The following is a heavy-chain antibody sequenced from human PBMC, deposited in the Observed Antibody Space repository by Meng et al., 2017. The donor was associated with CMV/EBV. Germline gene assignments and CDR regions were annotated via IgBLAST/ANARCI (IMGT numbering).Heavy chain of an antibody. V-gene: IGHV1-69*13. D-gene: IGHD5-24*01. Sequence: VKVSCKASGGTFSSYAISWVRQAPGQGLEWMGGIIPIFGTANYAQKFQGRVTITTDESTSTAYMELSSLRSEDTAVYYCAREMATRGGNYYYYGMDVWGQGTTVTVSS. CDR1: GGTFSSYA. CDR2: IIPIFGTA. J-gene: IGHJ6*02. CDR3: AREMATRGGNYYYYGMDV.